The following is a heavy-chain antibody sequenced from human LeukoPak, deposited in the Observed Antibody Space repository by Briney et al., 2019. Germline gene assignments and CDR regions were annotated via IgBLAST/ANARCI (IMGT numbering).Heavy chain of an antibody. J-gene: IGHJ4*02. D-gene: IGHD6-25*01. V-gene: IGHV4-39*02. CDR3: AREFNGSPDY. CDR2: IRYSGRT. Sequence: SETLSLTCTVSGGSISSNTYYWSWIRQPPGKGLEWIGSIRYSGRTYYKPSLKSRVTLSVDTSKNQLLLNLRSVTAADTAMYYCAREFNGSPDYLGQGTLVAVSS. CDR1: GGSISSNTYY.